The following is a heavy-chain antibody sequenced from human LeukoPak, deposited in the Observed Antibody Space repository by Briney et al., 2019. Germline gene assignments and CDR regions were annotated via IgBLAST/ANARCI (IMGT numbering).Heavy chain of an antibody. CDR2: IYYSGST. CDR3: ARDLGNCGGDCFSGAFDI. CDR1: GGSISSSSYY. D-gene: IGHD2-21*02. Sequence: SETLSLTCTVSGGSISSSSYYWGWIRQPPGKGLEWIGSIYYSGSTYYNPSLKSRVTISVDTSKNQFSLKLSSVTAADTAVYYCARDLGNCGGDCFSGAFDIWGQGTMVTVSS. J-gene: IGHJ3*02. V-gene: IGHV4-39*07.